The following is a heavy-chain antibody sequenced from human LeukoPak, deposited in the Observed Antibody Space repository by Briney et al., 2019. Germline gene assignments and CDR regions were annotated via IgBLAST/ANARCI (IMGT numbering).Heavy chain of an antibody. D-gene: IGHD3-22*01. Sequence: SVKVSCKASAGTFSSYAISWVRQAPGQGIEWTGGIIPILGTANYAQKFQGRVTITTDESTSTAYMELSSLRSEDTAVYYCARAKNKARVTIMDSRGYFHFDYWGQGTLVTVSS. CDR3: ARAKNKARVTIMDSRGYFHFDY. V-gene: IGHV1-69*05. J-gene: IGHJ4*02. CDR1: AGTFSSYA. CDR2: IIPILGTA.